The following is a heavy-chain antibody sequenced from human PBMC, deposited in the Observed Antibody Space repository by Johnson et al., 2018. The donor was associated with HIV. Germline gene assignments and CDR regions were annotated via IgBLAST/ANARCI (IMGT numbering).Heavy chain of an antibody. Sequence: VQLVESGGGLIQPGRSLRLSCAASGFTFDDSAMHWVRQAPGKGLEWVSRIKRDGTTTGYADSVKGRFTISRDNAKNTVYLQMNSLRAEDTAVYYCAKDTREADAFDMWGQGTMVSVSS. CDR3: AKDTREADAFDM. V-gene: IGHV3-9*01. CDR2: IKRDGTTT. CDR1: GFTFDDSA. D-gene: IGHD1-26*01. J-gene: IGHJ3*02.